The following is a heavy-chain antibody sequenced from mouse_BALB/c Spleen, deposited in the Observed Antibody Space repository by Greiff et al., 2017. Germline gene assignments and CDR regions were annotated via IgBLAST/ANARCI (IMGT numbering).Heavy chain of an antibody. Sequence: EVMLVESGGGLVQPGGSRKLSCAASGFTFSSFGMHWVRQAPEKGLEWVAYISSGSSTIYYADTVKGRFTISRDNPKNTLFLQMTSLRSEDTAMYYCARWGNFAYWGQGTLVTVSA. J-gene: IGHJ3*01. V-gene: IGHV5-17*02. CDR1: GFTFSSFG. CDR3: ARWGNFAY. CDR2: ISSGSSTI. D-gene: IGHD2-1*01.